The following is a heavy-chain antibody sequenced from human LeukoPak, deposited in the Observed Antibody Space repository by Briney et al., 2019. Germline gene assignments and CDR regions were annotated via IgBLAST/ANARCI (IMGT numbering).Heavy chain of an antibody. CDR2: IYYSGST. J-gene: IGHJ6*02. CDR1: GGSISSYY. D-gene: IGHD5-24*01. Sequence: SETLSLTCTVSGGSISSYYWSWIRQPPGKGLEWIGYIYYSGSTNYNPSLKSRVTISVDTSKSQFSLKLSSVTAADTAVYYCASSLATIVDGMDVWGQGTTVTVSS. CDR3: ASSLATIVDGMDV. V-gene: IGHV4-59*01.